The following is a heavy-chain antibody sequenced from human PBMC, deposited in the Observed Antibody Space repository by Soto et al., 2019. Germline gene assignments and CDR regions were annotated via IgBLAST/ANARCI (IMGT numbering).Heavy chain of an antibody. J-gene: IGHJ4*02. CDR2: IDWDDDK. V-gene: IGHV2-70*01. CDR1: GFSFTTSGMC. Sequence: SGPTLVNPTQTLTLTCTFSGFSFTTSGMCVSWIRQPPGKALEWLALIDWDDDKFYVTSLKTRLTISRDTSKNQVVLTVTNMDPLDTATYYCARNFYDTGNYYARIDYWGPGTLVTVSS. CDR3: ARNFYDTGNYYARIDY. D-gene: IGHD3-10*01.